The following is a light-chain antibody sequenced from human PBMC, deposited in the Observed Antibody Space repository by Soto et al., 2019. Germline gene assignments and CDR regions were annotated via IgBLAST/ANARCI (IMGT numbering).Light chain of an antibody. Sequence: QSVLTQPPSASGTPGQRVTISCSGSSSNIGTNTVNWYQQFPGTAPELLIYSNDQRPSGVPDRFSGSKSGTSASLAIGGLQSDDEADYYCAVSDGSLNGWVFGGGTKLTVL. CDR2: SND. J-gene: IGLJ3*02. V-gene: IGLV1-44*01. CDR3: AVSDGSLNGWV. CDR1: SSNIGTNT.